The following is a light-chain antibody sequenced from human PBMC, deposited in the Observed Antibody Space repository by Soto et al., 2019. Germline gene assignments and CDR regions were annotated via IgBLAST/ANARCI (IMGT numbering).Light chain of an antibody. V-gene: IGKV3D-15*01. J-gene: IGKJ5*01. CDR3: QQHETLIT. Sequence: RVMTQSPATLSVSPGERATLSCRASRGISSNLAWYQQKPGQPPRLLIYDASTRATGIPDRFSGSGSGTDFTVTISRLEHEDFAVYYCQQHETLITFGQGTRLEI. CDR2: DAS. CDR1: RGISSN.